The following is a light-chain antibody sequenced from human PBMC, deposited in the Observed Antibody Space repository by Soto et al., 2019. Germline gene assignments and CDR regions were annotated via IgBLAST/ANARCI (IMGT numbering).Light chain of an antibody. V-gene: IGLV2-8*01. Sequence: QSALTQPPSASGSPGQSVTIPCTGTSSDIGGYDYVSWFQQHPGKAPKLIIYEVNQRPSGVPDRFSASKSGNTASLTVSGLQAEDEADYFCSSYAGSDNFVFGTGTKLTVL. J-gene: IGLJ1*01. CDR3: SSYAGSDNFV. CDR1: SSDIGGYDY. CDR2: EVN.